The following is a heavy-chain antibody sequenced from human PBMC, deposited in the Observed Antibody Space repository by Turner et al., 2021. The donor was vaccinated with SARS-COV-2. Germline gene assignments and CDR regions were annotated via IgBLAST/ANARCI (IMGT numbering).Heavy chain of an antibody. CDR2: MNPNSGNT. V-gene: IGHV1-8*01. J-gene: IGHJ4*02. Sequence: QVQLVQPGAEGNKPGTSVTVSCKACGYTFTSYASNWVRQATGQGLEWMGWMNPNSGNTGYAQKVQGRVTMTRNTSISTAYMELSSLRSEDTAVYYCARTFTAMVRVDYWGQGTLVTVSS. D-gene: IGHD5-18*01. CDR1: GYTFTSYA. CDR3: ARTFTAMVRVDY.